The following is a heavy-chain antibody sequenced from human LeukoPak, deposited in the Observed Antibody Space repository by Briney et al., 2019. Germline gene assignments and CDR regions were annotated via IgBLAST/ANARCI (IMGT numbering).Heavy chain of an antibody. CDR1: GYTFTSYD. CDR3: AREFSGRYPPSYFDY. J-gene: IGHJ4*02. CDR2: MNPNSGNT. V-gene: IGHV1-8*01. Sequence: ASVKVSCKASGYTFTSYDINWVRQATGQGLEWMGWMNPNSGNTGYAQKFQGRVTVTTDTSTSTAYMELRSLRSDDTAVYYCAREFSGRYPPSYFDYWGQGTLVTVSS. D-gene: IGHD1-26*01.